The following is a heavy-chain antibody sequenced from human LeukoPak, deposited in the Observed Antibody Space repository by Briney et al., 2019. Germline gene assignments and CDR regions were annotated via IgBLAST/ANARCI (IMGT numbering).Heavy chain of an antibody. J-gene: IGHJ5*02. CDR1: GGSVSNATYY. CDR2: IYSSGRT. V-gene: IGHV4-61*02. Sequence: PSETLSLTCTVSGGSVSNATYYWSWIRQPAGEGLEWIGRIYSSGRTYYNPSLKSRVTISMDTSKNQFSLTLRSVNNADTAVYYCARGDRYYNTLSGLYTYNWFDPWGQGTLVTVSS. CDR3: ARGDRYYNTLSGLYTYNWFDP. D-gene: IGHD3-9*01.